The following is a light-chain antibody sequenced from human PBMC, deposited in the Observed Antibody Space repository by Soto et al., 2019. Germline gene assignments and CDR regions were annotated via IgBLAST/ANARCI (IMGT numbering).Light chain of an antibody. CDR2: EVS. V-gene: IGLV2-14*01. J-gene: IGLJ1*01. CDR3: SSFRSGTTL. Sequence: SVLTQPASVSGSPGQSITISCTGTSSDIGGYNFVSWYHQHPGKAPKLMIYEVSNRPSGVSDRFSGSKSGNTASLTISGLQAEDEADYYCSSFRSGTTLFGTGTKLTVL. CDR1: SSDIGGYNF.